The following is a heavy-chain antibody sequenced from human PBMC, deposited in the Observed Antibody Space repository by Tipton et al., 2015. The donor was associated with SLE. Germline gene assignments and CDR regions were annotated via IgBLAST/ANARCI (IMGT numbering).Heavy chain of an antibody. CDR2: INHSGRT. J-gene: IGHJ4*02. Sequence: TLSLTCAGYGGSVSGHYWSWIRQPPGKGLEWIGEINHSGRTNYNPSLKSRVTISVDTSKNQFSLKLSSVNAADTAVYYCARHGGYYFDYWGQGTLVTVSS. CDR1: GGSVSGHY. CDR3: ARHGGYYFDY. D-gene: IGHD4-23*01. V-gene: IGHV4-34*01.